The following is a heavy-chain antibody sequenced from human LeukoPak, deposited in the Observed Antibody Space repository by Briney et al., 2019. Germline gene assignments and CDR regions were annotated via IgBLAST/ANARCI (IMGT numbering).Heavy chain of an antibody. J-gene: IGHJ4*02. CDR3: ARVRSYYDSSGYYPTQDYYFDY. V-gene: IGHV4-39*07. Sequence: SETLSLTCTLSGDSISGSIVYYWGWIRQPPGKGLEWIGSIYYSGSTYYNPSLKSRVTISVDTSKNQFSLKLSSVTAADSAVYYCARVRSYYDSSGYYPTQDYYFDYWGQGTLVTVSS. CDR2: IYYSGST. D-gene: IGHD3-22*01. CDR1: GDSISGSIVYY.